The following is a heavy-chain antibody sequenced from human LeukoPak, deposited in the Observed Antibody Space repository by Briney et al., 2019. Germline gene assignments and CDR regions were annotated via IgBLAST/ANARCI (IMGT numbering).Heavy chain of an antibody. CDR2: ISGSGGST. Sequence: GASLRLSSAASGFTFSSYAMSWVRQAPGKGLEWVSAISGSGGSTYYADSVKGRFTISKDNSKNTLYLQMNSLRAEDTAVYYCATLLPYYYDSSGSNWGQGTLVTVSS. D-gene: IGHD3-22*01. CDR1: GFTFSSYA. J-gene: IGHJ4*02. CDR3: ATLLPYYYDSSGSN. V-gene: IGHV3-23*01.